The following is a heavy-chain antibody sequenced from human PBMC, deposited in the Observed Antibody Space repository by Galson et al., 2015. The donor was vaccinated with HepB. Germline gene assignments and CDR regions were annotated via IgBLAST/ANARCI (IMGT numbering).Heavy chain of an antibody. CDR2: ISGSDHTT. V-gene: IGHV3-23*01. Sequence: SLRLSCAASGFTFKSYAMTWVRQAPGKGLEWVSTISGSDHTTFYANSVKGRFTITRDNSKNTLGLQMSSLRAEDTAVYYCAKERTANYYYGMDVWGQGTTVTVSS. CDR3: AKERTANYYYGMDV. CDR1: GFTFKSYA. J-gene: IGHJ6*02. D-gene: IGHD5-18*01.